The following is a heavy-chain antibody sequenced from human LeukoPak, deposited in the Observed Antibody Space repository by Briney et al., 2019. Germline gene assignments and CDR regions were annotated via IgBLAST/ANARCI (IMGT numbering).Heavy chain of an antibody. D-gene: IGHD1-1*01. CDR3: ASGAGNWQTSKFDY. Sequence: ASVKVSCKASGYTFTDYYMHWVRRAPGQGLEWMGWINPNSGGTNYAQNFQGRVTMTRDTSISTAYMELSRLRSDDTAVYYCASGAGNWQTSKFDYWGKGTTVTISS. CDR2: INPNSGGT. J-gene: IGHJ6*04. CDR1: GYTFTDYY. V-gene: IGHV1-2*02.